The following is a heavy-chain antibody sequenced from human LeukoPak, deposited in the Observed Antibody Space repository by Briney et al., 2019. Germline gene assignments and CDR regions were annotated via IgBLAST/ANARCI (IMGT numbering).Heavy chain of an antibody. CDR2: INAGNGNT. D-gene: IGHD6-19*01. CDR3: ARGVAVAGIPAADQYGMDV. CDR1: GGTFSSYA. V-gene: IGHV1-3*01. Sequence: ASVKVSCKASGGTFSSYAMHWVRQAPGQRLEWMGWINAGNGNTKYSQKFQGRVTITRDTSASTAYMELSSLRSEDTAVYYCARGVAVAGIPAADQYGMDVWGQGTTVTVSS. J-gene: IGHJ6*02.